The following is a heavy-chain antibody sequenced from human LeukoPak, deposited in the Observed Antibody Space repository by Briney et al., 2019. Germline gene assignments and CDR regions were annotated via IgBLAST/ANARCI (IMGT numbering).Heavy chain of an antibody. CDR1: GFTFSTCV. J-gene: IGHJ1*01. Sequence: GGSLRLSCAASGFTFSTCVMLWVRQAPGMGLEYVSSIDPNGKTSYYANSVKGRFTISRDNSNNMLYLQMGSLTTEDMAVYYCAAQTTLTGAYGPWGQGTLVTVSS. V-gene: IGHV3-64*01. CDR2: IDPNGKTS. D-gene: IGHD1-20*01. CDR3: AAQTTLTGAYGP.